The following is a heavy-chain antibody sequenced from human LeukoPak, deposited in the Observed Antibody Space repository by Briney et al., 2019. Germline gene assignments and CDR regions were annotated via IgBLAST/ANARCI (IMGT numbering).Heavy chain of an antibody. CDR1: GFTFSSYS. J-gene: IGHJ5*02. CDR3: ARARAPWFGELAPGNWFDP. V-gene: IGHV3-21*01. CDR2: ISSSSSYI. D-gene: IGHD3-10*01. Sequence: PGGSLRLSCAASGFTFSSYSMNWVRQAPGKGLEWVSSISSSSSYIYYADSVKGRFTISRDNAKNSLYLQMNSLKAEDTAVYYCARARAPWFGELAPGNWFDPWGQGTLVTVSS.